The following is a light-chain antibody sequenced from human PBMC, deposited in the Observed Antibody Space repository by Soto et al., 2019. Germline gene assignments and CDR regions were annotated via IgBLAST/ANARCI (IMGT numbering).Light chain of an antibody. V-gene: IGLV1-44*01. Sequence: QAVVTQPPSASGTPGQRVTISCSGSSSNIGSNTVNWYQQLPGTAPKLLIYSNNQRPSGVPDRFSGSKSGTSASLAISGLQSEDEDDYYCAAWDDSLNGHWVFGGGTKLTVL. J-gene: IGLJ3*02. CDR3: AAWDDSLNGHWV. CDR2: SNN. CDR1: SSNIGSNT.